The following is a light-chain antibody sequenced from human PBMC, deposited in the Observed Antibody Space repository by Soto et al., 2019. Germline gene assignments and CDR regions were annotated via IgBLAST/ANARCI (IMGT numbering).Light chain of an antibody. Sequence: QSALTQPASVSVSPGQSITISCTGTSSEIGRYNLVSWYQQHPGKAPKLIIYEDSERPSGVSDRFSGSKSGNTASLTISGLQTEDEADYYCCSYAGGASVVFGGGTKLTVL. V-gene: IGLV2-23*01. CDR2: EDS. J-gene: IGLJ2*01. CDR1: SSEIGRYNL. CDR3: CSYAGGASVV.